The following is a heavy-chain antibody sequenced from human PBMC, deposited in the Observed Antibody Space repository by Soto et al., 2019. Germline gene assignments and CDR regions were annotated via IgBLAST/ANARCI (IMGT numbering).Heavy chain of an antibody. D-gene: IGHD3-10*01. V-gene: IGHV4-59*08. CDR2: IFYSGST. Sequence: QVQLQESGPGLVKPSETLSLTCTVSGGSLSSYYWSWIRQPPGKRLEWIGYIFYSGSTNYNPSLKSRVNISVDTSKNQFSLKLSSVTAADTAVYYCARRYGGAFDFWGQGTMVTVSS. CDR1: GGSLSSYY. CDR3: ARRYGGAFDF. J-gene: IGHJ3*01.